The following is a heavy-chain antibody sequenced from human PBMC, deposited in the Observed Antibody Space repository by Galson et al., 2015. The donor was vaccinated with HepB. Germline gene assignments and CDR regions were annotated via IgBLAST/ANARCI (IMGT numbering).Heavy chain of an antibody. CDR1: GFTFSTYT. CDR3: ARDLRGYYYDSSGYYPFFDY. Sequence: SLRLSCAVSGFTFSTYTMNWVRQAPGKGLEWVSSISSSSNYIYYADSVKGRFTISRDNAKNSLYLQMNSLRAEDTAVYYCARDLRGYYYDSSGYYPFFDYWGQGTLVTVSS. D-gene: IGHD3-22*01. V-gene: IGHV3-21*01. J-gene: IGHJ4*02. CDR2: ISSSSNYI.